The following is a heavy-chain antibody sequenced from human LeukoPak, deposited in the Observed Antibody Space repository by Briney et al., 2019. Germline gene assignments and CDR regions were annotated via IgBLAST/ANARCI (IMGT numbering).Heavy chain of an antibody. CDR1: GGSISSGSYY. CDR3: ARGVRYYYDSSGYTDWYFDL. Sequence: PSETLPLTCTVSGGSISSGSYYWSWIRQPAGKGLEWIGRIYTSGSTNYNPSLKSRVTISVDTSKNQFSLKLSSVTAADTAVYYCARGVRYYYDSSGYTDWYFDLWGRGTLVTVSS. D-gene: IGHD3-22*01. J-gene: IGHJ2*01. CDR2: IYTSGST. V-gene: IGHV4-61*02.